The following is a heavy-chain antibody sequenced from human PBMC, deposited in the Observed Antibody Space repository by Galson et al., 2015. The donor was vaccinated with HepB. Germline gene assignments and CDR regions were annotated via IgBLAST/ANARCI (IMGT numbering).Heavy chain of an antibody. J-gene: IGHJ4*02. CDR3: ARGRGYSSYDFAF. V-gene: IGHV4-61*01. Sequence: LSLTCFVSGGSISSGSSYWNWIRQPPGKGLEWIGHVSYSGFIKYNPSLEGRVTISADMSKNQFFLKLTPVTAADTAVYYCARGRGYSSYDFAFWGQGILVTVSS. CDR2: VSYSGFI. CDR1: GGSISSGSSY. D-gene: IGHD5-12*01.